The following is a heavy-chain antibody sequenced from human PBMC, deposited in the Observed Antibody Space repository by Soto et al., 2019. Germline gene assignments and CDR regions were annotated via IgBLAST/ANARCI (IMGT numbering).Heavy chain of an antibody. CDR2: IIPIFGTA. J-gene: IGHJ5*02. CDR1: GGTFSSYA. Sequence: SVKVSCKASGGTFSSYAISWVRQAPGQGLEWMGGIIPIFGTANYAQKFQGRVTITADESTSTAYMGLSSLRSEDTAVYYCARSGDIVVVPAATSLGFDPWGQGTLVTVSS. D-gene: IGHD2-2*01. V-gene: IGHV1-69*13. CDR3: ARSGDIVVVPAATSLGFDP.